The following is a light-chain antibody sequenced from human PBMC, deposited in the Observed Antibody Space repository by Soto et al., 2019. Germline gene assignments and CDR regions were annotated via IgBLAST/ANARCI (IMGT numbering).Light chain of an antibody. CDR2: DVS. J-gene: IGLJ1*01. V-gene: IGLV2-14*01. CDR3: SSYTSSSPS. CDR1: SSDVGGYNY. Sequence: QSALTQPASVSGSPGQSITISCTGTSSDVGGYNYVSWYQQHPGKAAKLMIYDVSNRPSGVSNRFSGSKSGNTASLTISGLQAEDEADYYCSSYTSSSPSFGTGTKLTVL.